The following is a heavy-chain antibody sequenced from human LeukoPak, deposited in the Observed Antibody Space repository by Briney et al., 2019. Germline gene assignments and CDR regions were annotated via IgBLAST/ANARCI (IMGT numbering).Heavy chain of an antibody. D-gene: IGHD3-3*01. CDR3: AKVPKGSIRWFDP. V-gene: IGHV3-11*01. CDR2: ISGSGSDL. J-gene: IGHJ5*02. Sequence: PGGSLRLSCIAYGFTFSDYYMNWIRQAPGRGLEWVSYISGSGSDLYYADSVKGRFTISRDNSKNTLYLQMNSLRAEDTAVYYCAKVPKGSIRWFDPWGQGTLVTVSS. CDR1: GFTFSDYY.